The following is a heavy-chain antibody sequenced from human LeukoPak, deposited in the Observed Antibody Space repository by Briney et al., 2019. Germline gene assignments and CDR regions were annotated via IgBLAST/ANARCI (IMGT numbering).Heavy chain of an antibody. V-gene: IGHV3-66*01. D-gene: IGHD3-10*01. CDR1: ELSVGSNY. J-gene: IGHJ4*02. CDR3: ARDLSEYGGFGDLYY. CDR2: IYSGGST. Sequence: PGGSLRLSCAASELSVGSNYMTWVRHAPGKGLEWVSLIYSGGSTYYADSVTGRFTISRDNAKNTLYLQMNSLRAEDTAVYYCARDLSEYGGFGDLYYWGQGTLVTVSS.